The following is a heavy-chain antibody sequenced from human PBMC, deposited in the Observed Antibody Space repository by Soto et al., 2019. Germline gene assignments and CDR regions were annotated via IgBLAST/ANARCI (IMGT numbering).Heavy chain of an antibody. V-gene: IGHV1-69*02. CDR2: IFPLTDIP. CDR1: VGTFRNYP. Sequence: QVQLVQSGTEVKKPGSSVKVSCKASVGTFRNYPINWVRQAPGQGLEWMGSIFPLTDIPDYAQNFQARLTISADKSTSTAYMELSRLTSDDTAMYFCARGPLVVLNYFESWGQGTLVTVSS. J-gene: IGHJ4*02. CDR3: ARGPLVVLNYFES.